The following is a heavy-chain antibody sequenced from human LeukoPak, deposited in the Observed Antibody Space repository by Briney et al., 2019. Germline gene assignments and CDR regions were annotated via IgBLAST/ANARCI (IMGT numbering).Heavy chain of an antibody. CDR3: ARAGPYDYVWGSYRYYFDY. D-gene: IGHD3-16*02. CDR1: GFTFSSYT. Sequence: GGSLRLSCAASGFTFSSYTMNWVRQAPGKGLEWVSSISSTSSIYNADSLKGRFTISRDNAKNSLYLQMNSLRAEDTAVYYCARAGPYDYVWGSYRYYFDYWGQGTLVTVSS. V-gene: IGHV3-21*01. J-gene: IGHJ4*02. CDR2: ISSTSSI.